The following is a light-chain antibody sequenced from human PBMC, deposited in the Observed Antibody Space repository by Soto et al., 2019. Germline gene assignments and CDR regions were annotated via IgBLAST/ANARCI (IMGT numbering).Light chain of an antibody. CDR3: SLYTSSSTYV. CDR1: TSNIGNNY. J-gene: IGLJ1*01. V-gene: IGLV2-18*01. CDR2: EVS. Sequence: QSVLTQPPSVSAAPGQKVTISCSGSTSNIGNNYVSWYQHLPGAAPKVMIYEVSNRPSGVPDRFSGSKSGNTASLTISGLQAEDEADYYCSLYTSSSTYVFGTGTKLTVL.